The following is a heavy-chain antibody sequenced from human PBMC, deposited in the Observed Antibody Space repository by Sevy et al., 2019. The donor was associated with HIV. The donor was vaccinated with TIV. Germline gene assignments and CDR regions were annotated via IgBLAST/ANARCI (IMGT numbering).Heavy chain of an antibody. V-gene: IGHV3-21*01. Sequence: GGSLRLSCAASGFTFSSYSMNWVRQAPGKGLEWVSSISSSSSYIYYADSVKGQFTISRDNAKNSLYLQMNSLRAEDTVVYYCARERGVGYYYDSSGYYYIDYWGQGTLVTVSS. D-gene: IGHD3-22*01. J-gene: IGHJ4*02. CDR2: ISSSSSYI. CDR1: GFTFSSYS. CDR3: ARERGVGYYYDSSGYYYIDY.